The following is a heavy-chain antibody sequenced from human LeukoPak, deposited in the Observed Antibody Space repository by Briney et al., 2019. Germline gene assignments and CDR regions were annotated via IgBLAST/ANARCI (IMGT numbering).Heavy chain of an antibody. J-gene: IGHJ4*02. CDR3: ARDGYYDSSGSH. CDR2: ISDTGNT. V-gene: IGHV3-21*01. CDR1: GFTLSSYA. D-gene: IGHD3-22*01. Sequence: GGSLRLSCAASGFTLSSYAMSWVRQAPGKGLEWVSAISDTGNTYHADSVKGRFTISRDNAKNSLYLQMNSLRAEDTAVYYCARDGYYDSSGSHWGQGTLVTVSS.